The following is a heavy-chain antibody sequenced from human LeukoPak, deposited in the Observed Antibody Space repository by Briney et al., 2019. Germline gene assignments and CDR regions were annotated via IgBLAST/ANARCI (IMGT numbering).Heavy chain of an antibody. CDR2: INHSGST. Sequence: SETLSLTCAVYGGSFSGYYWSWIRQPPGKGLEWIGEINHSGSTNYNPSLKSRVTISVDTSKNQFSLKLSSVTAADTAVYYCARDLGVNDYWGQGTLVTVSS. V-gene: IGHV4-34*01. CDR3: ARDLGVNDY. J-gene: IGHJ4*02. D-gene: IGHD3-22*01. CDR1: GGSFSGYY.